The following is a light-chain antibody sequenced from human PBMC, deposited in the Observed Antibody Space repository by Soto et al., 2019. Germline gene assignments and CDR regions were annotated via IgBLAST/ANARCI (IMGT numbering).Light chain of an antibody. CDR1: SSDVGGYTY. CDR2: EVS. CDR3: SSYTSSNTLV. J-gene: IGLJ2*01. Sequence: QSALTQPASVSGSPGQSITISCTGTSSDVGGYTYVSWYQQHPGKAPKLMIYEVSSRPSGVSNRFSGSKSDNTASLTISGLQAEDEADYYCSSYTSSNTLVFGGGTKVTVL. V-gene: IGLV2-14*01.